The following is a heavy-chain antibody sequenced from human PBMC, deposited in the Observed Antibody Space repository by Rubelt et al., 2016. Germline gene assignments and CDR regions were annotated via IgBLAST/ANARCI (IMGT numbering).Heavy chain of an antibody. CDR1: GGSFSGYY. CDR2: INHSGST. D-gene: IGHD5-24*01. Sequence: WGAGLLKPSETLSLTCAVYGGSFSGYYWSWIRQPPGKGLEWIGEINHSGSTNYNPSLKSRVTISVDTSKNQFSLKLSSVTAADTAVYYCARGRQYNWFDPWGQGTLVTVSS. V-gene: IGHV4-34*01. CDR3: ARGRQYNWFDP. J-gene: IGHJ5*02.